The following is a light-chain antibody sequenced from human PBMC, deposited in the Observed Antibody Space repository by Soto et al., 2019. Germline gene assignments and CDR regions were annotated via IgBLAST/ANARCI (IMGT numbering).Light chain of an antibody. CDR2: DVS. Sequence: QSVLTQPRSVSGSPGQSVTTSCTGTSSDVGGYNYVSWYQEQPGKAPKLMIYDVSKRPSGVPDRFSGSKSGNTASLTISGLQAEDEADYYCCSYAGSYSYVFGNGTKVTVL. CDR1: SSDVGGYNY. CDR3: CSYAGSYSYV. V-gene: IGLV2-11*01. J-gene: IGLJ1*01.